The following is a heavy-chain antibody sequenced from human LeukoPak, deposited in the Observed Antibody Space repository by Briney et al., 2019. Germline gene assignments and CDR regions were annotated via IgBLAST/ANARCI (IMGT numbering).Heavy chain of an antibody. CDR1: GYTFTGYY. CDR2: INPNSGGT. J-gene: IGHJ6*04. V-gene: IGHV1-2*02. Sequence: ASVKVSCKASGYTFTGYYMHWVRQAPGQGLEWMGWINPNSGGTNYAQKFQGRVTMTRDTSISTAYMELSRLRSDDTAVYYCARVVGATDSFDYWGKGTTVTVSS. CDR3: ARVVGATDSFDY. D-gene: IGHD1-26*01.